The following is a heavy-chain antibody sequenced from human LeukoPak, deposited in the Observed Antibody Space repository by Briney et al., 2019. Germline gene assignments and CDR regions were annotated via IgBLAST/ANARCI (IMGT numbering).Heavy chain of an antibody. D-gene: IGHD6-19*01. CDR2: INPNSGGT. J-gene: IGHJ6*03. Sequence: VASVKVSCKASGYTFTGYYMHWVRQAPGQGLEWMGWINPNSGGTNYAQKFQGRVTMTRDTSISTAYIELSRLRSDDTAVYYCAREIGYSSGWFVGPGRQPYYYMDVWGKGTTVTVSS. CDR1: GYTFTGYY. CDR3: AREIGYSSGWFVGPGRQPYYYMDV. V-gene: IGHV1-2*02.